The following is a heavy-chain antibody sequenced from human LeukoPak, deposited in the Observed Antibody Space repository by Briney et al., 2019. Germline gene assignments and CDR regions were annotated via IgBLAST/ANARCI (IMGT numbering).Heavy chain of an antibody. CDR1: GFTFSSYA. CDR2: ISGSGGST. CDR3: AKYDYGDYNWYFDL. Sequence: PGGSLRLSCAASGFTFSSYAMSWVRQAPGKGLEWVSAISGSGGSTYYADSVKGRFTISRDNSRNTLYLQMNSLRAEDTAVYYCAKYDYGDYNWYFDLWGRGTLVTVSS. V-gene: IGHV3-23*01. D-gene: IGHD4-17*01. J-gene: IGHJ2*01.